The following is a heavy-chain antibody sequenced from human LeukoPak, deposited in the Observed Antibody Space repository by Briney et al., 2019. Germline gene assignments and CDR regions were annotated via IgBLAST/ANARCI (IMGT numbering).Heavy chain of an antibody. D-gene: IGHD3-10*01. J-gene: IGHJ5*02. CDR2: IKSKIGGATA. CDR3: ATDRAWFDP. V-gene: IGHV3-15*01. CDR1: GITFSTAW. Sequence: GGSLTLSCAASGITFSTAWMSWFRQAPGKGLEWVGRIKSKIGGATADYAAPVKDRFTISRDDSKNTLYLQMNSLKTEDSAVYYCATDRAWFDPWGQGTLVTVSS.